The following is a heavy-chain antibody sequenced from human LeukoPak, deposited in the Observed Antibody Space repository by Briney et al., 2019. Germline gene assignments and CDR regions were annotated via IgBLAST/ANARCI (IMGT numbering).Heavy chain of an antibody. J-gene: IGHJ3*02. CDR3: AGSYSYDAFDI. D-gene: IGHD1-26*01. CDR1: GFNFDRYT. CDR2: AGWAGGTT. Sequence: GGSLRLSCATSGFNFDRYTIHWVRQAPGKGLEWVSLAGWAGGTTYYSDSVRGRFTISRDNAKNSLYLQMNSLRAEDTAVYYCAGSYSYDAFDIWGQGTMVTVSS. V-gene: IGHV3-43*01.